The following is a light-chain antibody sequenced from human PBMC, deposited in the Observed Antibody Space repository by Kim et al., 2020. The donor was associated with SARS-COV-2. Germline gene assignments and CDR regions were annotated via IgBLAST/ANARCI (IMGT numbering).Light chain of an antibody. Sequence: SESVGDTVSLTCRASQSVGNWLAWYQQKPGKAPKLLISKASTLQSGVPSRFSGSGSGTEFTLTISSLQPDDFATYYCQQYNTFLTFGPGTKVDIK. CDR2: KAS. J-gene: IGKJ3*01. V-gene: IGKV1-5*03. CDR3: QQYNTFLT. CDR1: QSVGNW.